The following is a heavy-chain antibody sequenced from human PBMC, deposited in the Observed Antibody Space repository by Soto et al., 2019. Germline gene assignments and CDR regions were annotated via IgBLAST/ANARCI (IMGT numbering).Heavy chain of an antibody. V-gene: IGHV1-46*01. D-gene: IGHD3-16*01. J-gene: IGHJ6*02. CDR3: ARDCLTFGGVFRYYYGMDV. CDR2: INPSGGST. Sequence: QVQLVQSGAEVKKSGASVKVSCKASGYTFTSYYMHWVRQAPGQGLEWMGIINPSGGSTSYAQKFQGRVTMTRDTSTSTVYMELSSLRSEDTAVYYCARDCLTFGGVFRYYYGMDVWGQGTTVTVSS. CDR1: GYTFTSYY.